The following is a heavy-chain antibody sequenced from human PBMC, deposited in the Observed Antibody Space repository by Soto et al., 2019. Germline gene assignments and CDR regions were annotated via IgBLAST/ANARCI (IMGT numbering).Heavy chain of an antibody. CDR3: ARLTMTNYDILTGPGHY. CDR1: GYTFTSYD. CDR2: MNPNSGNT. J-gene: IGHJ4*02. D-gene: IGHD3-9*01. Sequence: QVQLVQSGAEVKKPGASVKVSCKASGYTFTSYDINWVRQATGQGLEWMGWMNPNSGNTGYAQKFQGRVTMTRNTSISTAYMELSSLRSEDTAVYYCARLTMTNYDILTGPGHYWGQGTLVTVSS. V-gene: IGHV1-8*01.